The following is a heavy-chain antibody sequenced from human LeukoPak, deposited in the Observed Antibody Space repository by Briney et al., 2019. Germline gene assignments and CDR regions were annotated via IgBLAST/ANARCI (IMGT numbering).Heavy chain of an antibody. CDR3: AKGRTLYYYMDV. Sequence: SVKVSCKASGGTFSSYAISWVRQAPGQGLEWMGGIIPIFGTANYAQKFQGRVTITADKSTSTAYMELSSLRSEDTAVYYCAKGRTLYYYMDVWGKGTTVTVSS. D-gene: IGHD3/OR15-3a*01. CDR2: IIPIFGTA. J-gene: IGHJ6*03. CDR1: GGTFSSYA. V-gene: IGHV1-69*06.